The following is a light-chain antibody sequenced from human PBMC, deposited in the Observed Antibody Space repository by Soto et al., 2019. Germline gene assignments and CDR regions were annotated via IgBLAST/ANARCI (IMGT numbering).Light chain of an antibody. J-gene: IGKJ1*01. CDR2: MAS. Sequence: DIQLTQSPSTLSASVGDRVTISCRASQNIRNWLAWFQQRPGKAPNLLIYMASNLQSGVPSRFSGRGSGTEFTLTISSLQPDDSATYYCQQYNSYFQSWTFGQGTKVDIK. CDR3: QQYNSYFQSWT. CDR1: QNIRNW. V-gene: IGKV1-5*03.